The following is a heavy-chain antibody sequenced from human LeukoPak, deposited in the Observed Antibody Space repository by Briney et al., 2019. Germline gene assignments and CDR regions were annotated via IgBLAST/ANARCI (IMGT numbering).Heavy chain of an antibody. D-gene: IGHD6-13*01. J-gene: IGHJ5*02. CDR2: INPNSGGT. CDR1: GYTFTGYY. Sequence: ASVKVSCKASGYTFTGYYMHWVRQAPGQGLEWMGWINPNSGGTNYAQKFQGRVTMTRDTSISTAYMELSRLRSDDTAVYYCAREIAAAEINWFDPWGHGALVTVSS. CDR3: AREIAAAEINWFDP. V-gene: IGHV1-2*02.